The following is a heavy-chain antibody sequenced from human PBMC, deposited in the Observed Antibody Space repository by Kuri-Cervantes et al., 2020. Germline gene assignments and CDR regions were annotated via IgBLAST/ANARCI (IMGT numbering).Heavy chain of an antibody. V-gene: IGHV1-69*05. D-gene: IGHD3-22*01. CDR3: ARGFHHYYDSSGYSADDY. Sequence: SVKVSCKASGGTFSSYAISWVRQAPGQGLEWMGGIIPIFGTANYAQKFQGRVTITTDESTSTAYMELSSLRSEDTAVYYCARGFHHYYDSSGYSADDYWGQGTLVTVSS. CDR2: IIPIFGTA. J-gene: IGHJ4*02. CDR1: GGTFSSYA.